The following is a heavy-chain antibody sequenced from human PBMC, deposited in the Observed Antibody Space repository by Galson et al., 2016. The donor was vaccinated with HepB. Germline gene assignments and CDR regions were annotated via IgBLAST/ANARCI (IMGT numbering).Heavy chain of an antibody. Sequence: SLRLSCAGSGFTFSDDFMTWIRQAPGKGLEWVSHISGRGSTIYYADSVKGRFTTSRDNTKNSLYLQMNSLRAEDTAIYYCARDMGAAGYSTTTSDYWGQGTLVTVSS. J-gene: IGHJ4*02. CDR3: ARDMGAAGYSTTTSDY. D-gene: IGHD6-13*01. V-gene: IGHV3-11*01. CDR2: ISGRGSTI. CDR1: GFTFSDDF.